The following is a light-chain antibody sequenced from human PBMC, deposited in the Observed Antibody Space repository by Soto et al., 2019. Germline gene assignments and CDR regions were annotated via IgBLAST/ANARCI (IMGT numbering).Light chain of an antibody. Sequence: DIVMTQSPDSLAVSLGERATINCKSSQSILYSSNNKNYLAWYQQKPGQRRKLLIYWASTRESGVPDRFSGSGSGTDFTLTISSLQAEDAAVYYCLQYYTTPEAFGQGTKVEIK. CDR2: WAS. CDR3: LQYYTTPEA. J-gene: IGKJ1*01. V-gene: IGKV4-1*01. CDR1: QSILYSSNNKNY.